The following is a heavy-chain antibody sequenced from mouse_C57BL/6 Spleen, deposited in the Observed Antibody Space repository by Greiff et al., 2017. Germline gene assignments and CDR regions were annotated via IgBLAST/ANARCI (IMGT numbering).Heavy chain of an antibody. CDR2: ISDGGSST. CDR1: GFTFSSYA. CDR3: AIYDGSNFFDY. D-gene: IGHD1-1*01. J-gene: IGHJ2*01. Sequence: EVQGVQSGGGLVKPGGSLKLSCAASGFTFSSYAMSWVRQAPEKRLEWVAYISDGGSSTYYPDTVKGRFTISRDNAKNHLFLQMSHLKSDVTAIYYSAIYDGSNFFDYWGQGTTLTVSS. V-gene: IGHV5-4*01.